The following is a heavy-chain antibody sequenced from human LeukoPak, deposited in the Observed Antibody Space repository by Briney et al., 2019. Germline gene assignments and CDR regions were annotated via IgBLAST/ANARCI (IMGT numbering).Heavy chain of an antibody. CDR2: FDPKDGET. J-gene: IGHJ4*02. CDR3: ATKTEITFGGVIVIPV. CDR1: GYTLTELS. Sequence: ASVKVSCKVSGYTLTELSMHWVRQAPGKGLEWMGGFDPKDGETIYAQKFQGRVTMTEDTSTDTAYMELSSLRSEGTAVYYCATKTEITFGGVIVIPVWGQGTLVTVSS. V-gene: IGHV1-24*01. D-gene: IGHD3-16*02.